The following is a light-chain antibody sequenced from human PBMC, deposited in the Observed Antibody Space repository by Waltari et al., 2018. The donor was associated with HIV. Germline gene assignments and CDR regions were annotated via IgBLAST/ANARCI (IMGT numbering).Light chain of an antibody. Sequence: DIQLAQSPSSLSAPIGDRITITCQASQDIRNYLNWDQHKPGKAPKLLIYDSSTLQTGFPSMFSGSGSGTDVAFTITSLRPEDFATYYCQQFDPLPYTFGQGTRLEIK. CDR3: QQFDPLPYT. J-gene: IGKJ2*01. CDR1: QDIRNY. V-gene: IGKV1-33*01. CDR2: DSS.